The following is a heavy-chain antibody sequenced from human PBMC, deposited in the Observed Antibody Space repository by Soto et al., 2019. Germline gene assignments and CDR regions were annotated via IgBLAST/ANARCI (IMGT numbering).Heavy chain of an antibody. V-gene: IGHV3-23*01. CDR1: GFIIGNSA. J-gene: IGHJ4*02. Sequence: EVQLSESGGGLVQPGGSLRLSCAASGFIIGNSAMNWVRQAPGKVLEWVSVISGGRDNTYYADSVKGRFTISRDNSKSTLYLQMNSLRAEDTAIYYCAKGPTAGRWGQGTLVTVSS. CDR3: AKGPTAGR. CDR2: ISGGRDNT.